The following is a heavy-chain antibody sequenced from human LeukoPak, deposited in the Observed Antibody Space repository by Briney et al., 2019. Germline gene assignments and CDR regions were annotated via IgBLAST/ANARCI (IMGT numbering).Heavy chain of an antibody. D-gene: IGHD3-22*01. Sequence: PSETLSLTCTVSGGSISSSIYYWGWIRQPPGKGLEWIGSIYYSGSTYYNPSLKSRVTISVNTSKNQFSLKLSSVTAADTAVYYCARARSDYYDSSGYSYYFDYWGQGTLVTVSS. V-gene: IGHV4-39*07. J-gene: IGHJ4*02. CDR2: IYYSGST. CDR3: ARARSDYYDSSGYSYYFDY. CDR1: GGSISSSIYY.